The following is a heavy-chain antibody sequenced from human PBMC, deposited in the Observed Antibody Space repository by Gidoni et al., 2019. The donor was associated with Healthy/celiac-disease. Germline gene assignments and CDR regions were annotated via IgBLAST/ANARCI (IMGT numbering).Heavy chain of an antibody. CDR3: ARIRTIAAGANYYYYGMDV. J-gene: IGHJ6*02. CDR2: IDWDDDK. CDR1: GFTLITGGMS. Sequence: QVTLRESGPALVQPTQTLTLTCTFSGFTLITGGMSVSWIRQPPGKALEWLARIDWDDDKYYSTSLKTRLTISKDTSKNQVVLTMTNMDPVDTATYYCARIRTIAAGANYYYYGMDVWGQGTTVTVSS. D-gene: IGHD6-13*01. V-gene: IGHV2-70*15.